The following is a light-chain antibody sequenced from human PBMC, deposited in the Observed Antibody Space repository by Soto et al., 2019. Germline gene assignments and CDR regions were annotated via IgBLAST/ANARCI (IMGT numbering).Light chain of an antibody. V-gene: IGLV2-8*01. J-gene: IGLJ2*01. CDR1: TSDVGGYDY. Sequence: QSVLTQPPSASGSPGQSVTISCTGTTSDVGGYDYVSWYQQHPGKAPKLMIYEVSKRPSGVPDRFSGSKSGSTASLTVSGLKAEDAADYYCSSYAGSNNLVVFGGGTKLTVL. CDR3: SSYAGSNNLVV. CDR2: EVS.